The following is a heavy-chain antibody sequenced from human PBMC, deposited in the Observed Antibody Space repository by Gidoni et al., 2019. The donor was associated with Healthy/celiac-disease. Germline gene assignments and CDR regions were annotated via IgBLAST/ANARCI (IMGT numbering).Heavy chain of an antibody. J-gene: IGHJ6*02. Sequence: QVQLQQWGAGLLKTSETLSLTCAVYGGSFSGYYWSWIRQPPGKGLEWIGEINHSGSTNYNPSLKSRVTISVDTSKNQFSLKLSSVTAADTAVYYCARGGRIVVVPAAMSGYYYGMDVWGQGTTVTVSS. V-gene: IGHV4-34*01. CDR3: ARGGRIVVVPAAMSGYYYGMDV. D-gene: IGHD2-2*01. CDR2: INHSGST. CDR1: GGSFSGYY.